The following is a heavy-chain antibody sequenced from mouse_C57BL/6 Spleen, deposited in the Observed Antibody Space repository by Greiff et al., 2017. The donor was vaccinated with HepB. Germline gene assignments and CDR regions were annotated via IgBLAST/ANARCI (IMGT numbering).Heavy chain of an antibody. CDR1: GFTFSSYA. CDR3: ARDGYGSSFYYFDY. CDR2: ISDGGSYT. Sequence: EVKLVESGGGLVKPGGSLKLSCAASGFTFSSYAMSWVRQTPEKRLEWVATISDGGSYTYYPDNVKGRFTISRDNAKNNLYLQMSHLKSEDTAMYYCARDGYGSSFYYFDYWGQGTTLTVSS. J-gene: IGHJ2*01. V-gene: IGHV5-4*01. D-gene: IGHD1-1*01.